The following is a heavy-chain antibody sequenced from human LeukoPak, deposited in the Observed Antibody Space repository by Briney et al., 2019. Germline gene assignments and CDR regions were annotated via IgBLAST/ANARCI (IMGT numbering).Heavy chain of an antibody. V-gene: IGHV3-7*04. CDR3: ARVRWLQFGVFDAFDI. Sequence: PGGSLRLSCAASGFTFSSYWMSWVRQAPGKGLEWVANIKQDGSEKYYVDSVKGRFTISRDNAKNSLYLQMNSLRAEDTAVYYCARVRWLQFGVFDAFDIWGQGTMVTVSS. D-gene: IGHD5-24*01. CDR1: GFTFSSYW. CDR2: IKQDGSEK. J-gene: IGHJ3*02.